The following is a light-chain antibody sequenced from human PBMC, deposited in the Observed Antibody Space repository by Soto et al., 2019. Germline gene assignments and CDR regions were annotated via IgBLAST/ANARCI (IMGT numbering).Light chain of an antibody. J-gene: IGLJ2*01. V-gene: IGLV2-14*01. Sequence: QSALTQSASVSGSPGQSITISCTGTSSDIGGYNYVSWYQQHPDKAPKLMIFEVGNRPSGVSNRFSGSKSGNTASLTISGLLPEDEADYYCSSYTTSSTVAFGGGTQLTVL. CDR3: SSYTTSSTVA. CDR2: EVG. CDR1: SSDIGGYNY.